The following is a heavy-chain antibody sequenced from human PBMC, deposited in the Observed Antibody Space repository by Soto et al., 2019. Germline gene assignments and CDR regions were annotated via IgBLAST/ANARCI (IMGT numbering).Heavy chain of an antibody. D-gene: IGHD3-16*01. J-gene: IGHJ3*01. CDR1: GGSISSSNYF. V-gene: IGHV4-39*01. CDR2: ISYSGTT. CDR3: ASPTLGAFDF. Sequence: SETLSLTCTVSGGSISSSNYFWGWIRQPPGKGLEWIGSISYSGTTSYNSSLRSRLTMSVDTSKNQFSLRLSSVTAADTAVYYCASPTLGAFDFWGRGTMVTVSS.